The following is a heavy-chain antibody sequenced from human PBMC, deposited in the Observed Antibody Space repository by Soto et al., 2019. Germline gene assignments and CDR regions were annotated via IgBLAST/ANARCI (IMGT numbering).Heavy chain of an antibody. V-gene: IGHV4-34*01. CDR1: GGSFSCYY. D-gene: IGHD1-1*01. Sequence: TSETLSLTCAVYGGSFSCYYWSWIRQPPGKGLEWIGEINHSGSTNYNPSLKSRVTISVDTPKNHFSLQLNSVTPEDAAVYYCARTNGYLDFWGQGTLVTVSS. J-gene: IGHJ4*02. CDR3: ARTNGYLDF. CDR2: INHSGST.